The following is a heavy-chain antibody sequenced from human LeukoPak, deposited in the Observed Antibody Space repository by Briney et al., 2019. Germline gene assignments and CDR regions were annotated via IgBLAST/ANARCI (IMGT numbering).Heavy chain of an antibody. V-gene: IGHV3-20*04. CDR1: GFTFSRYW. Sequence: PGGSLRLSCAASGFTFSRYWMSWVRQAPGKGLEWVSGINWNGGSTGYADSVKGRFTISRDNAKNSLYLQMNSLRAEDTALYYCARDKSFSSSWSYPGYWGQGTLVTVSS. J-gene: IGHJ4*02. CDR2: INWNGGST. D-gene: IGHD6-13*01. CDR3: ARDKSFSSSWSYPGY.